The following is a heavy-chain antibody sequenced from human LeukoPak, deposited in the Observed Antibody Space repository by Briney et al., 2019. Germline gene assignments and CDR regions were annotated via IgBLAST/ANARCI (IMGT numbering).Heavy chain of an antibody. CDR3: ASIFGRGPFDY. Sequence: KPSETLSLTCAVSGCSISSGYYWGWIRQPPGKGLEWIGSIYHSGSTYYNPSLKSRVTISVDTSKNQFSLKLSSVTAADTAVYYCASIFGRGPFDYWGQGTLVTVSP. V-gene: IGHV4-38-2*01. CDR2: IYHSGST. CDR1: GCSISSGYY. D-gene: IGHD3-3*02. J-gene: IGHJ4*02.